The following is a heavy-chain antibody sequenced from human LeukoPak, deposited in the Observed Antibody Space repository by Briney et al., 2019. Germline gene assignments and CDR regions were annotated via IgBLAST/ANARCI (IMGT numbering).Heavy chain of an antibody. Sequence: GGSLRLSCAASGFTFSSYAMHWVRQAPGKGLEYVSAISSNGGSTYYANSVKGRFTISRDNSKNTLYRQMGSLRAEDMAVYYCARVAPIVVVPAAIYYYYYMDVWGKGTTVTVSS. CDR2: ISSNGGST. CDR3: ARVAPIVVVPAAIYYYYYMDV. V-gene: IGHV3-64*01. J-gene: IGHJ6*03. D-gene: IGHD2-2*01. CDR1: GFTFSSYA.